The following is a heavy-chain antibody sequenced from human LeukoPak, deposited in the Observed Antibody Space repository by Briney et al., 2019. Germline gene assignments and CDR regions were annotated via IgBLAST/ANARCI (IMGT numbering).Heavy chain of an antibody. J-gene: IGHJ4*02. CDR2: IIPIFGTA. D-gene: IGHD3-22*01. CDR3: ARFPTYVSSGYQDFDY. Sequence: SVKVSCKASGGTFSSYAISWVRQAPGQGLEWMGGIIPIFGTANYAQKFQGRVTITADESTSTAYMELSSLRSEDTAVYYCARFPTYVSSGYQDFDYWGQGTLVTVSS. CDR1: GGTFSSYA. V-gene: IGHV1-69*13.